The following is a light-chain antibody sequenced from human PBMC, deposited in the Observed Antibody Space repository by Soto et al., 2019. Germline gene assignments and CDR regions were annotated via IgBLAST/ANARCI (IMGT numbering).Light chain of an antibody. CDR2: GTN. CDR1: SGSVSTTFY. J-gene: IGLJ1*01. Sequence: QTVVTQEPSFSVSPGGTVTLTCGLSSGSVSTTFYPSWYQQTPGQAPRTLIYGTNTRSSGVPDRFSGSILGSKAALTITGAQADDESDYYCLLYMGGGVSVFGPGTKLTVL. CDR3: LLYMGGGVSV. V-gene: IGLV8-61*01.